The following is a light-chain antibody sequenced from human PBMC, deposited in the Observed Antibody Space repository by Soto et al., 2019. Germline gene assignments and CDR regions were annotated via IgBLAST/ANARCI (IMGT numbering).Light chain of an antibody. J-gene: IGKJ1*01. CDR3: QQYGSSPET. V-gene: IGKV3-20*01. CDR1: QTVTSNY. CDR2: GAS. Sequence: EIVLTQSPGTLSLSPGERATLSCGASQTVTSNYLAWYQQKPGQAPRLLIYGASTRATGIPASFSGSGSGTDFTLTISRLEPEDFAVYFCQQYGSSPETFGQGTKVDIK.